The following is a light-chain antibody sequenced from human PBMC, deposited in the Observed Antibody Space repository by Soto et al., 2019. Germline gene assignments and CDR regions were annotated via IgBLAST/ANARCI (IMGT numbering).Light chain of an antibody. CDR3: GTWDSSLSGFV. V-gene: IGLV1-51*02. J-gene: IGLJ1*01. CDR1: SSNIGNYY. Sequence: QSGLAQPPSRSAATGQKVPISCSGSSSNIGNYYVSWYQQLPGAAPKLLIYENNKRPSGIPDRSSGSKSGTSATLGITGLQTGDDADYYCGTWDSSLSGFVFGTVTKVTVL. CDR2: ENN.